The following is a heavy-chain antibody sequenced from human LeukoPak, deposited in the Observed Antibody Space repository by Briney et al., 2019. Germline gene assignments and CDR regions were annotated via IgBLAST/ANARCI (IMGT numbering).Heavy chain of an antibody. J-gene: IGHJ4*02. D-gene: IGHD6-13*01. V-gene: IGHV4-4*07. CDR2: IYSSGST. CDR3: ARDAAGFNSSWEFDY. Sequence: SETLSLTCTVSDGSISSYHWSWIRQSAGKGLEWIGRIYSSGSTNYNPSLKSRVTMSVDTSKNQFSLKLSSVTAADTAMYYCARDAAGFNSSWEFDYWGQGTLVTVSS. CDR1: DGSISSYH.